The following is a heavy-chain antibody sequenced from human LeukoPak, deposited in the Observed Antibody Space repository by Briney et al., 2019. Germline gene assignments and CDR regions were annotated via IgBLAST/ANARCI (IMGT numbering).Heavy chain of an antibody. CDR3: ARFWYYYDSSGYYYGYYFDY. J-gene: IGHJ4*01. D-gene: IGHD3-22*01. Sequence: GASVKVSCKASGYTFTSYALHWVRQAPGHSLEWMGWINPGHDKTKYSQNFQGRVTITSDTSASTAYMELSSLRSEDTAVYYCARFWYYYDSSGYYYGYYFDYWGLGTLVTVSS. CDR1: GYTFTSYA. CDR2: INPGHDKT. V-gene: IGHV1-3*01.